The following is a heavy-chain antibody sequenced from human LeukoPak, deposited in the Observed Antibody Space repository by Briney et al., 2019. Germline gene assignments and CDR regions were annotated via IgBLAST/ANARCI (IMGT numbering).Heavy chain of an antibody. CDR3: ARVGDILTGYPYYFDY. V-gene: IGHV1-2*02. CDR1: GYIFTGYY. Sequence: ASVTVSCKASGYIFTGYYMHWVRQAPGQGLEWMGWINPNSGDTNYAQKFQGRVTMTRDTSISTAYMELSRLRSDDMAVYYCARVGDILTGYPYYFDYWGQGTLVTVSS. CDR2: INPNSGDT. D-gene: IGHD3-9*01. J-gene: IGHJ4*02.